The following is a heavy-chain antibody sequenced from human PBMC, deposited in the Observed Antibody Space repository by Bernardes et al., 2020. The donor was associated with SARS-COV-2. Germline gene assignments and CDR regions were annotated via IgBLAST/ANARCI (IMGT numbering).Heavy chain of an antibody. V-gene: IGHV4-39*01. D-gene: IGHD1-26*01. CDR2: IYSSGGT. CDR3: ARHPRRLQVSGSWFDP. Sequence: SETLSLTCTVSGDSISSRTYYWGWIRQSPGKGLEWIGSIYSSGGTYYNPSLKGRVTISVDTSKNQISLRLSSLTAADAAVYYCARHPRRLQVSGSWFDPWGQGTLVTVSS. CDR1: GDSISSRTYY. J-gene: IGHJ5*02.